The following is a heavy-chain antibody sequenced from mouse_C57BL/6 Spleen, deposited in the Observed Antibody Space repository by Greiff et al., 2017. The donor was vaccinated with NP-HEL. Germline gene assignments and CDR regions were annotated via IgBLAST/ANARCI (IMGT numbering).Heavy chain of an antibody. Sequence: VKLMESGPELVKPGASVKISCKASGYSFTSYYIHWVKQRPGQGLEWIGWIYPGSGNTKYNEKFKGKATLTADTSSSTAYMQLSSLTSEDSAVYYCASTVVAKNYYAMDDWGQGTSVTVSS. CDR3: ASTVVAKNYYAMDD. J-gene: IGHJ4*01. V-gene: IGHV1-66*01. D-gene: IGHD1-1*01. CDR1: GYSFTSYY. CDR2: IYPGSGNT.